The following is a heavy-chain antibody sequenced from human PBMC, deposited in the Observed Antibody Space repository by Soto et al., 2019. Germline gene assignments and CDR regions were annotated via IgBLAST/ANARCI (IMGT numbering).Heavy chain of an antibody. D-gene: IGHD3-10*01. V-gene: IGHV3-30*19. CDR3: AREGGFNIQDDYYYYGWDA. J-gene: IGHJ4*03. CDR2: ISYDGFNI. CDR1: GFAFRTYG. Sequence: QVHLVESGGGVVQPGRSLRLSCAATGFAFRTYGMHWVRRAPGKGLEWLAVISYDGFNINHADSVQGRFTISRDNSKSTLSLQMDSLRVEDTAVYYCAREGGFNIQDDYYYYGWDAWGQGTPVTVSS.